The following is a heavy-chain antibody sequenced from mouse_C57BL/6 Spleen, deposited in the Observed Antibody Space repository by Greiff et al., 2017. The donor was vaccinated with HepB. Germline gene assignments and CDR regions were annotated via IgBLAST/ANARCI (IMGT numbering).Heavy chain of an antibody. CDR3: AREGGYYGYEDYAMDY. CDR1: GYTFTSYD. D-gene: IGHD2-2*01. J-gene: IGHJ4*01. V-gene: IGHV1-85*01. Sequence: QVQLKESGPELVKPGASVKLSCKASGYTFTSYDINWVKQRPGQGLEWIGWIYPRDGSTKYNEKFKGKATLTVDTSSSTAYMELHSLTSEDSAVYYCAREGGYYGYEDYAMDYWGQGTSVTVSS. CDR2: IYPRDGST.